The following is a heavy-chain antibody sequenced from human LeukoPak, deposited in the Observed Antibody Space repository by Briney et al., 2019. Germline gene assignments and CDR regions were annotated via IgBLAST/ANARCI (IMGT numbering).Heavy chain of an antibody. D-gene: IGHD6-19*01. J-gene: IGHJ4*02. CDR3: VRVRGAVAATPLEFDY. CDR1: GFTFSRYW. Sequence: GGSLRLSCAASGFTFSRYWMHWVRQAPGKGLGWVSNINPDGSSTRYADSVKGRFTISRDNAKNTLYLQMNSLRAEDTAVYYCVRVRGAVAATPLEFDYWGQGTLVTVSS. CDR2: INPDGSST. V-gene: IGHV3-74*01.